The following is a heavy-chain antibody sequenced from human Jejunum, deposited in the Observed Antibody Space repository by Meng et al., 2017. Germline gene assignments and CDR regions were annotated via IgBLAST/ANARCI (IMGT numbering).Heavy chain of an antibody. CDR1: GTTSTRYF. CDR2: INPSNSYT. D-gene: IGHD3-16*01. V-gene: IGHV1-2*06. J-gene: IGHJ4*02. CDR3: ATSTSGGITPDLH. Sequence: QVQRVPHWGVFEKPGAPLALSLKAAGTTSTRYFIPWLRQAPRQVLEWMVRINPSNSYTNYPPKFHGRVTMTSATSISTAYMELSSLRSDDTAVYSCATSTSGGITPDLHWGQGTLVTVSS.